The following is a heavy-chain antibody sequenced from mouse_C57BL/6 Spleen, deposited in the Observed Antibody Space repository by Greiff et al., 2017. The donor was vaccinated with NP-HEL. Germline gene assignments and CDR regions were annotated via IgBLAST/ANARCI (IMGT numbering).Heavy chain of an antibody. CDR1: GYAFTNYL. J-gene: IGHJ2*01. Sequence: QVQLQQSGAELVRPGTSVKVSCKASGYAFTNYLIAWVKQRPGQGLEWIGVFNPGSGGTTYNEKFKGKATLTADKSSSTAYMQLSSLTSEDSAVYFCARGLSGRDYFDYWGQGTTLTVSS. D-gene: IGHD3-1*01. V-gene: IGHV1-54*01. CDR3: ARGLSGRDYFDY. CDR2: FNPGSGGT.